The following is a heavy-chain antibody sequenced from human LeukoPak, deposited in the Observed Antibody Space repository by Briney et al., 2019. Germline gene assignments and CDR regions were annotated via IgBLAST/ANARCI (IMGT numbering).Heavy chain of an antibody. V-gene: IGHV1-69*04. CDR1: GGTFNSYA. Sequence: ASARVSCKASGGTFNSYAISWVRQAPGQGLEWMGRIIPILGIANYAQKFQGRVTITADKSTSTAYMELSSLRSEDTAVYYCTRENYETYSMDVWGQGTTVTVSS. CDR2: IIPILGIA. CDR3: TRENYETYSMDV. J-gene: IGHJ6*02. D-gene: IGHD3-22*01.